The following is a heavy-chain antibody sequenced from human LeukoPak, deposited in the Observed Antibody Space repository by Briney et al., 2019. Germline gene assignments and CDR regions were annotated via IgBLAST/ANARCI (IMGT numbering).Heavy chain of an antibody. Sequence: GGSLRLSCAASGFTVDNNAMSWGRQAPGTGLEWVSDIAGTSDDTYYADSVKGRFTVSRDNSKNTLYLQMNNVRAEDTAVYYCARRHGSGGRCYLGYWGQGTLVTVSS. V-gene: IGHV3-23*01. J-gene: IGHJ4*02. CDR2: IAGTSDDT. CDR1: GFTVDNNA. D-gene: IGHD2-15*01. CDR3: ARRHGSGGRCYLGY.